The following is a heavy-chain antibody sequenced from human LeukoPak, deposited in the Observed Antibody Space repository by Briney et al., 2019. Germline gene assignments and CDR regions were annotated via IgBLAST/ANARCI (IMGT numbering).Heavy chain of an antibody. D-gene: IGHD2-2*01. CDR2: ISSSGSTI. J-gene: IGHJ6*03. V-gene: IGHV3-11*04. CDR3: ARDVCSSTSCHRYYYYMDV. Sequence: GGSLRLSCAASGFTFSDYYISWIRQAPGKGLEWVSYISSSGSTIYYADSVKGRFTISRDNAKNSLYLQMNSLRAEDTAVYYCARDVCSSTSCHRYYYYMDVWGKGTTVTVSS. CDR1: GFTFSDYY.